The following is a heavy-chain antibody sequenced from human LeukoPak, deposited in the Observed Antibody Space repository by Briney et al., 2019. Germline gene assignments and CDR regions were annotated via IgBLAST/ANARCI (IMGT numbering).Heavy chain of an antibody. Sequence: GGSLRLSCAASGFTFSNAWMTWVRQAPGRGLEWIGRIKSISNGGTTDYSAPVKGRFTISRDNSKNTLYLQMNSLRAEDTAVYYCAKDEGAGTYGTKWGQGTLVTVSS. J-gene: IGHJ4*02. CDR1: GFTFSNAW. D-gene: IGHD6-19*01. V-gene: IGHV3-15*01. CDR3: AKDEGAGTYGTK. CDR2: IKSISNGGTT.